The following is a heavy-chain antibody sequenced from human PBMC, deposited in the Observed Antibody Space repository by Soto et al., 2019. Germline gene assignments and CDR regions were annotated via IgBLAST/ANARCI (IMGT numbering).Heavy chain of an antibody. Sequence: EVQLLESGGGLVQPGGSLRLSCAASGFTFSSYAMSWVRQAPGKGLEWVSAISGSGGSTDYVDSVKGRFTVSRDNSKNTLYLQMNSLRADDTAVYYCAREVALIRGDYWGQGTLVTVSS. CDR2: ISGSGGST. CDR1: GFTFSSYA. D-gene: IGHD5-12*01. J-gene: IGHJ4*02. V-gene: IGHV3-23*01. CDR3: AREVALIRGDY.